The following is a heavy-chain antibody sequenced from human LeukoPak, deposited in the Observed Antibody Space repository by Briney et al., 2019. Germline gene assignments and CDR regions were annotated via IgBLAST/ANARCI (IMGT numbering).Heavy chain of an antibody. CDR3: VRDPSGSGFAFDS. CDR1: GFIFSNDA. CDR2: IWFDGSNK. J-gene: IGHJ4*02. D-gene: IGHD1-1*01. Sequence: GGSLRLSCAASGFIFSNDAMHWVRQAPGKGLEWVSFIWFDGSNKHYADSVKGRFTISRDNSEDTLYLQMNSLRAEDTAVYYCVRDPSGSGFAFDSWGQGALVTVSS. V-gene: IGHV3-33*01.